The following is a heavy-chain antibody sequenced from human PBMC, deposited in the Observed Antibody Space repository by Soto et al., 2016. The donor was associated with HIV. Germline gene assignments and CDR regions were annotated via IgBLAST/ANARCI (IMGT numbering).Heavy chain of an antibody. CDR2: MNPNSGNT. CDR1: GYTFTDYD. V-gene: IGHV1-8*03. Sequence: QVRLVQSGAEVKKPGASVKVSCKASGYTFTDYDINWVRQATGQGLEWMGWMNPNSGNTGYAQKFQGRVTITRNTPISTAYMELSSLRSEDTAVYYCARGLRDCSSTSCPLRFDPWGQGTLVTVSS. D-gene: IGHD2-2*01. CDR3: ARGLRDCSSTSCPLRFDP. J-gene: IGHJ5*02.